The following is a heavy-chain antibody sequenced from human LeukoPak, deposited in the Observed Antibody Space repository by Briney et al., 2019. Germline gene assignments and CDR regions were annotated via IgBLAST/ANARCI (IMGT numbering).Heavy chain of an antibody. Sequence: GGSLRLSCVASGFTFSSYAISWVRQAPGKGLEWVSAISNRDRTYYTDSVKGRFTISRDNSKNTVHLQMNSLRAEDTAVYYCAKESPYAVGGTGRVYYFDYWGQGAPVTVSS. CDR3: AKESPYAVGGTGRVYYFDY. V-gene: IGHV3-23*01. CDR2: ISNRDRT. CDR1: GFTFSSYA. J-gene: IGHJ4*02. D-gene: IGHD1-26*01.